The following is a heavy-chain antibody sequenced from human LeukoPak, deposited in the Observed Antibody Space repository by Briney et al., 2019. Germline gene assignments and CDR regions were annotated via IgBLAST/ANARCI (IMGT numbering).Heavy chain of an antibody. J-gene: IGHJ4*02. CDR1: GYTFTSYD. V-gene: IGHV1-8*01. CDR2: MNPNSGNT. CDR3: ARGPTYYDFWSGYYGSWTARYYFDY. D-gene: IGHD3-3*01. Sequence: ASVKVSCKASGYTFTSYDINWVRQAPGQGLEWMGWMNPNSGNTGYAQKFQGRVTMTRNTSISTAYMELSSLRSEDTAVYYCARGPTYYDFWSGYYGSWTARYYFDYWGQGTLVTVSS.